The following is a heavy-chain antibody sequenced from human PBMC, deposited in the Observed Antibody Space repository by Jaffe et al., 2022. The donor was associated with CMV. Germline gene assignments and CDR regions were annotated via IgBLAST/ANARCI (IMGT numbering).Heavy chain of an antibody. J-gene: IGHJ6*02. Sequence: QITLKESGPTLVKPTQTLTLTCTFSGFSLSTSGVGVGWIRQPPGKALEWLALIYWNDDKRYSPSLKSRLTITKDTSKNQVVLTMTNMDPVDTATYYCAHSDPPGGYDFWSGYSPYYYGMDVWGQGTTVTVSS. CDR1: GFSLSTSGVG. CDR3: AHSDPPGGYDFWSGYSPYYYGMDV. V-gene: IGHV2-5*01. CDR2: IYWNDDK. D-gene: IGHD3-3*01.